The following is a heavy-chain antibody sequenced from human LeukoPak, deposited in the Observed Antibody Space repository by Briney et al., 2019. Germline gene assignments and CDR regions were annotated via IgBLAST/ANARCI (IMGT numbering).Heavy chain of an antibody. CDR3: ARHSMIVGLNYYYGMDV. J-gene: IGHJ6*02. CDR1: GGSISSYY. CDR2: IYYSGST. V-gene: IGHV4-59*08. Sequence: PSETLSLTCTVSGGSISSYYWSWIRQPPGKGLEWIGYIYYSGSTNYNPSLKSRVTISVDTSKNQFSLKLSPVTAADTAVYYCARHSMIVGLNYYYGMDVWGQGTTVTVSS. D-gene: IGHD3-22*01.